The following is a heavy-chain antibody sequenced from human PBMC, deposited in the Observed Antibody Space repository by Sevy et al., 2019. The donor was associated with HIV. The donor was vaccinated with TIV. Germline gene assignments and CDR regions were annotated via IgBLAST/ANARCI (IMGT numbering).Heavy chain of an antibody. CDR3: ANFRGRYEGSSWLYYYYIMDV. D-gene: IGHD6-13*01. CDR2: ISNDGSDK. V-gene: IGHV3-30*18. J-gene: IGHJ6*02. CDR1: GFTFSRYG. Sequence: GGSLRLSCAAAGFTFSRYGMHWARQAPGKGLEWVAVISNDGSDKEYADSVKGRFTVSRDNSKDTVYLQMNSLRLEDTAVYYCANFRGRYEGSSWLYYYYIMDVWGQGTTVTVSS.